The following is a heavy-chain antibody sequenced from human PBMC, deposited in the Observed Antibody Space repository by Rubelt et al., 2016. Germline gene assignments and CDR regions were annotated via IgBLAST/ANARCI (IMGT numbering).Heavy chain of an antibody. J-gene: IGHJ2*01. D-gene: IGHD2-2*01. V-gene: IGHV2-70*15. Sequence: QITLKESGPTLVKPTQTLTLTCTFSGFSLSTSGMFVSWIRQPPGKALEWLARIDWDDDKYYSTTLKTRLTISKETSKNQVVLKITKIDPLDTSTYYCARTRTLYWYFDIWGRGTLVTVAS. CDR1: GFSLSTSGMF. CDR2: IDWDDDK. CDR3: ARTRTLYWYFDI.